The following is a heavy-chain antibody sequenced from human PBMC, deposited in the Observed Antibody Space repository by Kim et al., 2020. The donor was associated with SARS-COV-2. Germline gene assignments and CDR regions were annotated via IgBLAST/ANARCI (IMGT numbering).Heavy chain of an antibody. CDR3: AKPEVDSSGYYARLYYFDY. J-gene: IGHJ4*02. Sequence: GGSLRLSCAASGFTFSSYAMSWVRQAPGKGLEWVSAISGSGGSTYYADSVKGRFTISRDNSKNTLYLQMNSLRAEDTAVYYCAKPEVDSSGYYARLYYFDYWGQGTLVTVSS. CDR1: GFTFSSYA. D-gene: IGHD3-22*01. V-gene: IGHV3-23*01. CDR2: ISGSGGST.